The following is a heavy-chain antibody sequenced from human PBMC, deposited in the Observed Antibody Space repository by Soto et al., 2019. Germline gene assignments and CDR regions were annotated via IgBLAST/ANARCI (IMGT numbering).Heavy chain of an antibody. D-gene: IGHD3-10*01. J-gene: IGHJ6*03. Sequence: GGSLRLSCAASGFTFSSYSMNWVRQAPGKGLEWVSYISSSSSTIYYADSVKGRFTISRDNAKNSLYLQMNSLRAEDTAVYYCARDPYYGSGSYYYYYMDVWGKGTTVTVSS. V-gene: IGHV3-48*01. CDR1: GFTFSSYS. CDR3: ARDPYYGSGSYYYYYMDV. CDR2: ISSSSSTI.